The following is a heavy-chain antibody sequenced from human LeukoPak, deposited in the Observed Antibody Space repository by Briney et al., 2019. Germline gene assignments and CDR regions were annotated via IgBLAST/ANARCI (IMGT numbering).Heavy chain of an antibody. CDR2: IYYSGST. Sequence: SETLSLTRTVSGGSISSYYWSWIRQPPGKGLEWIGYIYYSGSTNYNPSLKSRVTISVDTSKNQFSLKLSSVTAADTAVYYCARDALRLGELSFQDWGQGTLVTVSS. V-gene: IGHV4-59*01. J-gene: IGHJ4*02. D-gene: IGHD3-16*02. CDR3: ARDALRLGELSFQD. CDR1: GGSISSYY.